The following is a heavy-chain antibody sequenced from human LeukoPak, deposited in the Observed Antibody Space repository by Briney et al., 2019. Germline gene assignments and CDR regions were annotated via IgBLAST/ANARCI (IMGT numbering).Heavy chain of an antibody. D-gene: IGHD4-17*01. CDR3: ASQHDYGDLLVDY. Sequence: SVKVSCKASGYTFTSYYMHWVRQAPGQGLEWMGGIIPIFGTANYAQKFQGRVTITADKSTSTAYMELSSLRSEDTAVYYCASQHDYGDLLVDYWGQGTLVTVSS. V-gene: IGHV1-69*06. CDR2: IIPIFGTA. J-gene: IGHJ4*02. CDR1: GYTFTSYY.